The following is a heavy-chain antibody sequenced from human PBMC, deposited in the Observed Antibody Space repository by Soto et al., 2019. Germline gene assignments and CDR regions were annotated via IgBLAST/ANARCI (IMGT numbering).Heavy chain of an antibody. V-gene: IGHV3-64*01. D-gene: IGHD6-19*01. Sequence: EVQLVESGGGLVQPGGSLRLSCAASGFTFSSYAMHWVRQAPGKGLEYVSVISSNGGITSYANSVKGRFTVSRDNSKNTLYLQMGSLRADDMAVYYCARDKALGYNSGWYSAFDIWGQGTMVTVSS. CDR3: ARDKALGYNSGWYSAFDI. CDR2: ISSNGGIT. J-gene: IGHJ3*02. CDR1: GFTFSSYA.